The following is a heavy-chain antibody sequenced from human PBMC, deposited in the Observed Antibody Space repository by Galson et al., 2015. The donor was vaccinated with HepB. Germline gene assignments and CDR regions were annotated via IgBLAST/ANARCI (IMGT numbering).Heavy chain of an antibody. Sequence: SVKVSCKASGYTFTSYGISWVRQAPGQGLEWMGWISAYNGNTNYAQKLQGRVTMTTDTSTSTAYMELRSLRSDDTAVYYCAACQIWFGEPTWFDPWGQGTLVTVSS. CDR2: ISAYNGNT. D-gene: IGHD3-10*01. CDR3: AACQIWFGEPTWFDP. J-gene: IGHJ5*02. CDR1: GYTFTSYG. V-gene: IGHV1-18*01.